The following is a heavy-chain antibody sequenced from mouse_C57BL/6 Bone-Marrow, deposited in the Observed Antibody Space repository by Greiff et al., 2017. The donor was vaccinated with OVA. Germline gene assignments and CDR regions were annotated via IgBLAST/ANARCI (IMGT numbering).Heavy chain of an antibody. CDR1: GYTFTSYW. CDR2: IHPNSGST. V-gene: IGHV1-64*01. D-gene: IGHD2-1*01. J-gene: IGHJ4*01. Sequence: VQLQQPGAELVKPGASVKLSCKASGYTFTSYWMHWVKQRPGKGLEWIGMIHPNSGSTNYNEKFKSKATLTVDNSSSTAYMQLRSLTSEHSAVYYYAKEGYLCGYGNYLFYAMDYWGQGTSVTVSS. CDR3: AKEGYLCGYGNYLFYAMDY.